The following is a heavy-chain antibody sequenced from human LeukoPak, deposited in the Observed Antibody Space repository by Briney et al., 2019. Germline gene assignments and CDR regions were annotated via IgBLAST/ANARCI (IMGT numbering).Heavy chain of an antibody. Sequence: GGSLRLSCAASGFTFSSYWMSWVRQAPGKGLEWVANIKQDGSEKYYVDSVKGRFTISRDNAKNSLYLQMNSLRAEDTAVYYCASTLSGSYVDYWGQGTLVTVSS. CDR1: GFTFSSYW. CDR3: ASTLSGSYVDY. V-gene: IGHV3-7*01. CDR2: IKQDGSEK. J-gene: IGHJ4*02. D-gene: IGHD1-26*01.